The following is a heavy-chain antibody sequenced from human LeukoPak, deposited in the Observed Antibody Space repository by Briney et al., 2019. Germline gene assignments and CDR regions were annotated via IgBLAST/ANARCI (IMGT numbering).Heavy chain of an antibody. CDR3: ARDFALWFGEAYYGMDV. CDR2: ISAYNGNT. V-gene: IGHV1-18*01. J-gene: IGHJ6*02. D-gene: IGHD3-10*01. CDR1: GYTFTSYG. Sequence: GASVKVSCKASGYTFTSYGISWVRQAPGQGLEWMGWISAYNGNTNYAQKLRGRVTMTTDTSTSTAYMELRSLRSDDTAVYYCARDFALWFGEAYYGMDVWGQGTTVTVSS.